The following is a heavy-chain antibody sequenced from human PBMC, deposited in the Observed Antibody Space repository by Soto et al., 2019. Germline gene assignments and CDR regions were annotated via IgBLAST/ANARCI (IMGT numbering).Heavy chain of an antibody. V-gene: IGHV3-11*05. CDR2: ISGNGRST. J-gene: IGHJ5*02. Sequence: GGSLRLSCAASGFTFSDYYMAWIRQAPGRGLEWISFISGNGRSTRYAESVKGRFTISRDNAKNSLSLQMNSLRADDTAIYCCVRDSARTVVVPAVEGDNWSDPWGQGTLVTRLL. CDR1: GFTFSDYY. CDR3: VRDSARTVVVPAVEGDNWSDP. D-gene: IGHD2-2*01.